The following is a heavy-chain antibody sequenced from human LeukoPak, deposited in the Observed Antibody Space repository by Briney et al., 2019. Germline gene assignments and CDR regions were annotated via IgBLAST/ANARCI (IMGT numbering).Heavy chain of an antibody. CDR3: ARVPGATANWYFDL. J-gene: IGHJ2*01. CDR1: VGFIISYY. V-gene: IGHV4-4*07. D-gene: IGHD3-10*01. CDR2: IYTSGST. Sequence: SETLSLTCTVTVGFIISYYWSWIRQPAGKGLEWIGRIYTSGSTNYNPSLKSRVTMSVDTSKNQFSLKLSSVTAADTAVYYCARVPGATANWYFDLWGRGTLVTVSS.